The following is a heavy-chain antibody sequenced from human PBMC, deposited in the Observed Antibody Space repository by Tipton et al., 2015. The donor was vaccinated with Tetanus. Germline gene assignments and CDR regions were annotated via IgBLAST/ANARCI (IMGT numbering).Heavy chain of an antibody. CDR1: GGSISSYY. Sequence: VKPSETLSLTCTVSGGSISSYYWSWIRQPPGKGLEWIGYIYYSGSTNYNPSLKSRVTISVDTPKNQFSLKLSSVTAADTAVYYCARLGYDILTGYHYDSWGQGTLVTVSS. CDR3: ARLGYDILTGYHYDS. D-gene: IGHD3-9*01. J-gene: IGHJ4*02. V-gene: IGHV4-59*08. CDR2: IYYSGST.